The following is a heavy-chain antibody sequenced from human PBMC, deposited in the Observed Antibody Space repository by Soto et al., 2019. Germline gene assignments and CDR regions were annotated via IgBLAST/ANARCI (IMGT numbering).Heavy chain of an antibody. CDR1: GYTFTSYY. V-gene: IGHV1-46*03. CDR2: INPSGGST. Sequence: ASVKVSCKASGYTFTSYYMHWVRQAPGQGLEWMGIINPSGGSTSYAQKFQGRVTMTRDTPTSTVYMELSSLRSEDTAVYYCGTAAYYYYGMDVWGQGTTVTVSS. CDR3: GTAAYYYYGMDV. J-gene: IGHJ6*02.